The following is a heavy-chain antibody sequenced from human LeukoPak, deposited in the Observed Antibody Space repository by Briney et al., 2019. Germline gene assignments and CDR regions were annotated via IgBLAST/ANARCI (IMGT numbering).Heavy chain of an antibody. J-gene: IGHJ4*02. CDR2: ISNNGGTT. D-gene: IGHD4-17*01. Sequence: GGSLRLSCSASGFTFSRFAMHWVRQAPGKGLEFVSSISNNGGTTNYADSVKGRFTISRDNSKNTLYLQMGSLRAEDTAVYYCAKGGGYSGDYVSAYWGQGTLVTVSS. V-gene: IGHV3-64D*09. CDR1: GFTFSRFA. CDR3: AKGGGYSGDYVSAY.